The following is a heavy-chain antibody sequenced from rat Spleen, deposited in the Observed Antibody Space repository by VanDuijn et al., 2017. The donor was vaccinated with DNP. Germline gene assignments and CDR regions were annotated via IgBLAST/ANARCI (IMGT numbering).Heavy chain of an antibody. J-gene: IGHJ4*01. CDR2: ISYSGST. Sequence: EVQLQESGPGLVKPSQSLSLTCSVTGYSITNSYWGWIRKFPGNEMEWIGHISYSGSTSSNPSLKSRISITRDTSKNQFFLQLNSVTTGDTAIYDCARKRPGQKVRNAWGKGASFTVSS. D-gene: IGHD1-4*01. CDR3: ARKRPGQKVRNA. CDR1: GYSITNSY. V-gene: IGHV3-1*01.